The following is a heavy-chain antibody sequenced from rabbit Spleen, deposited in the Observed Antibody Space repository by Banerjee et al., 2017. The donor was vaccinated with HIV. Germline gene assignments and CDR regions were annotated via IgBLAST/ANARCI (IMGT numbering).Heavy chain of an antibody. J-gene: IGHJ4*01. CDR1: GFSFSSSYY. D-gene: IGHD1-1*01. CDR2: INTATGKA. V-gene: IGHV1S40*01. Sequence: QSLEESGGDLVKPGASLTLTCTASGFSFSSSYYMCWVRQAPGKGLKWIACINTATGKAVYASWAKGRFTISKTSSTTVTLQMTSLTAADTATYLCARDLVGVIGWNFNLWGPGTLVTVS. CDR3: ARDLVGVIGWNFNL.